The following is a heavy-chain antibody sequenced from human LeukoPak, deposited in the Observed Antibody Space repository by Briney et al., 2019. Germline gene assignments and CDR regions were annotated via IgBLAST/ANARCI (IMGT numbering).Heavy chain of an antibody. CDR3: ASAYSSSWYLQAIFGY. J-gene: IGHJ4*02. D-gene: IGHD6-13*01. CDR2: ISSSGSTI. V-gene: IGHV3-11*04. Sequence: GGSLRLSCAASGFTVSSNYMSWVRQAPGKGLEWVSYISSSGSTIYYADSVKGRFTISRDNAKNSLYLQMNSLRAEDTAVYYCASAYSSSWYLQAIFGYWGQGTLVTVSS. CDR1: GFTVSSNY.